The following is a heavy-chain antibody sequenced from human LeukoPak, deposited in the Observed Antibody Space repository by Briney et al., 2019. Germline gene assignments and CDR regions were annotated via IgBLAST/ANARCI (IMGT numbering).Heavy chain of an antibody. CDR2: INHSGST. V-gene: IGHV4-34*01. CDR1: GGSFSGYY. CDR3: ARGLFDESWTFPFDY. D-gene: IGHD3-3*01. Sequence: SETLSLTCAVYGGSFSGYYWSWIRQPPGKGLEWIGEINHSGSTNYNPSLKSRVTISVDTSKNQFSLKLSSATAADTAVYYCARGLFDESWTFPFDYWGQGTLVTVSS. J-gene: IGHJ4*02.